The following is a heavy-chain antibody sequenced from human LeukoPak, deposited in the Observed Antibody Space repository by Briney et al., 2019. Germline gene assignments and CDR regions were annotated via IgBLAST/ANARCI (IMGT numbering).Heavy chain of an antibody. Sequence: PSETLSLTCTVSGGSISSYYWNRIRQPPGKGLEWIGYIYYSGSTNYNPSLKSRVTISVDTSKNQFSLKLSSVTAADTAVYYCARSPTYGGYPANFAYWGQGTLVTVSS. CDR1: GGSISSYY. CDR3: ARSPTYGGYPANFAY. V-gene: IGHV4-59*01. J-gene: IGHJ4*02. D-gene: IGHD5-12*01. CDR2: IYYSGST.